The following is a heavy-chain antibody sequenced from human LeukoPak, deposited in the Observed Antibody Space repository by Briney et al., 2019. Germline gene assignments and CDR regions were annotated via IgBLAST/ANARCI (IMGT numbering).Heavy chain of an antibody. D-gene: IGHD6-13*01. CDR3: AKADSSGSWQFDY. CDR2: ISYDESNK. CDR1: GFTFSSYG. J-gene: IGHJ4*02. Sequence: PGGSLRLSCAASGFTFSSYGMHWVRQAPGKGLEWVAVISYDESNKYYADSVKGRFTISRDNSKNTLYLQMNSLRTEDTAVYYCAKADSSGSWQFDYWGQGTLVTVSS. V-gene: IGHV3-30*18.